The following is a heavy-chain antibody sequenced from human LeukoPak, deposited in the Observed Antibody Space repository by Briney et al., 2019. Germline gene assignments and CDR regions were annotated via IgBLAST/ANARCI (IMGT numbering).Heavy chain of an antibody. CDR3: ARVMTVSPFDY. J-gene: IGHJ4*02. Sequence: GGSLRLSCAASGFTFSNYGMHWVRQAPGKGLEWVAVISYDGSNKYYADSVKGRFTISRDNSKNTLYLQMNSLRAEDTAVYYCARVMTVSPFDYWGQGTLVTVSS. CDR2: ISYDGSNK. D-gene: IGHD1-14*01. V-gene: IGHV3-30*19. CDR1: GFTFSNYG.